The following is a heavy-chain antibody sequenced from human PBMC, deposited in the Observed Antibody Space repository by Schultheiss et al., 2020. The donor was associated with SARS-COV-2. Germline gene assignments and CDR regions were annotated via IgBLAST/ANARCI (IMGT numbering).Heavy chain of an antibody. CDR1: GGSISSYY. Sequence: SETLSLTCTVSGGSISSYYWSWIRQPAGKGLEWIGRIYTSGSTNYNPSLKSRVTMSVDTSKNQFSLKLSSVTAADTAVYYCASHRSSIAARGGFDYWGQGTLVTVSS. CDR2: IYTSGST. CDR3: ASHRSSIAARGGFDY. J-gene: IGHJ4*02. D-gene: IGHD6-6*01. V-gene: IGHV4-4*07.